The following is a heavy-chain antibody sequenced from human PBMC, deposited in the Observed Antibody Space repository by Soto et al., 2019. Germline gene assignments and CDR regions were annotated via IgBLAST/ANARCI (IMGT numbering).Heavy chain of an antibody. V-gene: IGHV4-39*01. CDR2: IFYIGNT. Sequence: QLQLQESGPGLVKPSETLSLTCTVSGGSISRSSYYWGWVRQPPGKGLEWIGSIFYIGNTYYNPSLKSRVARSIRALQNQFCRRLSCVAGADTAVYYRARYLVVPAGPQLRYIDLWGGGTLVTVSS. CDR3: ARYLVVPAGPQLRYIDL. CDR1: GGSISRSSYY. D-gene: IGHD2-15*01. J-gene: IGHJ2*01.